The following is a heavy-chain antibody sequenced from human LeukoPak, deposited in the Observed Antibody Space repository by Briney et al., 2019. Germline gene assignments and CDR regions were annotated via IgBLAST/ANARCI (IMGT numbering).Heavy chain of an antibody. CDR3: ACDYVANWVFAY. CDR2: INPNSGGT. CDR1: GYTFTGYY. Sequence: ASGKVSCKASGYTFTGYYMHWVRQAPGQGLEWMGRINPNSGGTNYAQKFQGRVTMTRDTSISTAYMALSRLRSDDTPVYYCACDYVANWVFAYWGQGTLVTVSS. D-gene: IGHD4/OR15-4a*01. J-gene: IGHJ4*02. V-gene: IGHV1-2*06.